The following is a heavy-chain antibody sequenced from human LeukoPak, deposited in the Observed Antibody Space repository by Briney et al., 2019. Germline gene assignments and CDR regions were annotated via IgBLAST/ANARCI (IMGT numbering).Heavy chain of an antibody. J-gene: IGHJ4*02. Sequence: GWSLTLSCEASVFPFSNYWMLLVRQDAGNGLMWAARIYGDGRRRTHAGSEKGRFAISRDNAKNTVYLQMQSPRVEDTAVYYCARGPNDEFWSGWFDYWGQGTRVIVSS. D-gene: IGHD3-3*01. CDR2: IYGDGRRR. CDR3: ARGPNDEFWSGWFDY. CDR1: VFPFSNYW. V-gene: IGHV3-74*03.